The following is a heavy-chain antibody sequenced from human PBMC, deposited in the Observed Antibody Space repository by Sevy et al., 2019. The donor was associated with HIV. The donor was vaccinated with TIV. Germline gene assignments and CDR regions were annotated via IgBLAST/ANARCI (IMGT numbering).Heavy chain of an antibody. CDR3: ARERKAVAGLIN. CDR2: INPNSGGT. J-gene: IGHJ4*02. D-gene: IGHD6-19*01. Sequence: ASVKVSCKASGYTFTGYYMHWVRQAPGQGLEWMGWINPNSGGTNYAQKFQGRVTMTRDTSISRAYMALSRLRSDDTAVYYCARERKAVAGLINWGQGTLVTVSS. V-gene: IGHV1-2*02. CDR1: GYTFTGYY.